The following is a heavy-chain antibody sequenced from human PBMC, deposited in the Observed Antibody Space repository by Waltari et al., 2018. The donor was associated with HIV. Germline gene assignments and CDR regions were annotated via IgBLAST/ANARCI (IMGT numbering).Heavy chain of an antibody. V-gene: IGHV4-39*01. CDR2: LYYTGNT. Sequence: QLQLQESGPGLVKPSEPLSLTCTVSGGSVCSRVSYWGWIRQPPGRGLEWIGTLYYTGNTYYNPSLQSRVTISVGVSKNQFSLKLGSVSASDTAVYYCARLDCSGGTCSPFDPWGQGTLVTVSS. D-gene: IGHD2-15*01. J-gene: IGHJ5*01. CDR3: ARLDCSGGTCSPFDP. CDR1: GGSVCSRVSY.